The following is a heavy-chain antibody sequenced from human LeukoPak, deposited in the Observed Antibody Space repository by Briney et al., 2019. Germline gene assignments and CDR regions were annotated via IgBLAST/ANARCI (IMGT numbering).Heavy chain of an antibody. Sequence: SETLSLTCAVSGDSISSGGYAWSWIRQPPGNGLEWLGYVYHRGSTYYNPSLKSRVTISVDRSKNQFSLKLSSVTAADTAVYYCARGRGDFWSGYPAHNWFDPWGQGTLVTVSS. J-gene: IGHJ5*02. V-gene: IGHV4-30-2*01. CDR1: GDSISSGGYA. CDR3: ARGRGDFWSGYPAHNWFDP. CDR2: VYHRGST. D-gene: IGHD3-3*01.